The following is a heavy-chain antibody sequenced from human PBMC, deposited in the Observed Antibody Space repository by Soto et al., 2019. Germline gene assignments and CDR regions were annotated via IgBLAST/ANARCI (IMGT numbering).Heavy chain of an antibody. J-gene: IGHJ6*02. D-gene: IGHD2-2*01. CDR1: GYSFTSYW. CDR3: ASSPRGYCSSTSCRELGNYYGMDV. Sequence: RGESLNISCKGSGYSFTSYWSSWVRQMPGKGLEWMGRIDPSDSYTNYSPSFQGHVTISADKSISTAYLQWSSLKASDTAMYYCASSPRGYCSSTSCRELGNYYGMDVWGQGTTVTVSS. CDR2: IDPSDSYT. V-gene: IGHV5-10-1*01.